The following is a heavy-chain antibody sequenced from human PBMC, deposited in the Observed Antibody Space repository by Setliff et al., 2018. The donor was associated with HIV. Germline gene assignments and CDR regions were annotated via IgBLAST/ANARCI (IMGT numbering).Heavy chain of an antibody. Sequence: SETLSLTCTVSGGSIRSHYWSWIWQPPGKGLEWIGSFYHTGSTHYNPSLKSRTTMSLDTSRNQVSLKLSSVSAADTAVYYCARDQGLELRGDYYYYGMDVWGQGTTVTVSS. J-gene: IGHJ6*02. CDR3: ARDQGLELRGDYYYYGMDV. V-gene: IGHV4-59*11. CDR1: GGSIRSHY. CDR2: FYHTGST. D-gene: IGHD1-7*01.